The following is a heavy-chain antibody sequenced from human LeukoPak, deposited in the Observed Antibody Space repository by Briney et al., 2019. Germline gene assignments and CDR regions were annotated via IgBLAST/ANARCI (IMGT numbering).Heavy chain of an antibody. D-gene: IGHD3-10*01. CDR1: GFNFSRYS. J-gene: IGHJ4*02. CDR3: VKDSTSGSYFDF. CDR2: ISSNGGST. Sequence: GGSLCLSCSASGFNFSRYSMHWVRQAPGKGLEYVSAISSNGGSTYYADSVKGRFTISRDNSRNTLHLQMSSLRVEDTAVYYCVKDSTSGSYFDFRGWGNLVIVSS. V-gene: IGHV3-64D*06.